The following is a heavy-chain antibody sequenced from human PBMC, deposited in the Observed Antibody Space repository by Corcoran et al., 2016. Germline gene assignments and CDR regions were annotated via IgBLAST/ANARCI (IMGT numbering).Heavy chain of an antibody. V-gene: IGHV3-30*18. CDR2: ISYDGSNK. J-gene: IGHJ6*02. Sequence: QVQLVEPGGGVVQPGRSLRLSCAASGFTFSSYGMHWVRQAPGKGLEWVAVISYDGSNKYYADSVKGRFTISRDNSKNTLYLQMNSLRAEETAVYYCAKGHRGDYYYYYGMDVWGQGTTVTVSS. CDR1: GFTFSSYG. CDR3: AKGHRGDYYYYYGMDV. D-gene: IGHD2-21*02.